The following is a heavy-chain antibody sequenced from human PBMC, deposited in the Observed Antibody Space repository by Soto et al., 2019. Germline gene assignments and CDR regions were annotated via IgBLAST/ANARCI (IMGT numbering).Heavy chain of an antibody. J-gene: IGHJ3*01. D-gene: IGHD3-9*01. Sequence: QVQLQESGPGLVKPSETLSLTCTVSGASISSYYWSWIRQPPGKGLEWIGYIYYSGSINYNPSLESRASISGDMSKTQFSLTLTSVTTADTAVYYCARWLTQETFDVWGQGTMVTVSS. CDR1: GASISSYY. CDR2: IYYSGSI. CDR3: ARWLTQETFDV. V-gene: IGHV4-59*01.